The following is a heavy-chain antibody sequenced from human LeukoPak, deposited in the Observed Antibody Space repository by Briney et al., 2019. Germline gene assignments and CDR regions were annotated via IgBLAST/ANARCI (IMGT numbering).Heavy chain of an antibody. Sequence: SETLSLTCTVSGGSISSSSYYWDWIRQSPGKGLEWIGSIYYSGSTYYNPSLKSRVIISVDTSKNQFSLKLSSVTAADTAVYYCARRASSWYFDYWGQGTLVTVSS. D-gene: IGHD6-13*01. CDR2: IYYSGST. CDR1: GGSISSSSYY. J-gene: IGHJ4*02. V-gene: IGHV4-39*01. CDR3: ARRASSWYFDY.